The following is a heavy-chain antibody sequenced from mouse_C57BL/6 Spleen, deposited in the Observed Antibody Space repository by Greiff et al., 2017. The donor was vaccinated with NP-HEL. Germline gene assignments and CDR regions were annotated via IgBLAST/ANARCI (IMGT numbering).Heavy chain of an antibody. J-gene: IGHJ4*01. D-gene: IGHD1-1*01. CDR3: ARLDYGSSWDAMDY. V-gene: IGHV1-82*01. CDR1: GYAFSSSW. CDR2: IYPGDGDT. Sequence: QVQLQQSGPELVKPGASVKISCKASGYAFSSSWMNWVKQRPGKGLEWIGRIYPGDGDTNYNGKFKGKATLTADKSSSTAYMQLSSLTSEDSAVYFCARLDYGSSWDAMDYWGQGTSVTVSS.